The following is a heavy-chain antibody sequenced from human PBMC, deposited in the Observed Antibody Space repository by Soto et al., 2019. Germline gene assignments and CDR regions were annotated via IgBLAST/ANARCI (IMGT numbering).Heavy chain of an antibody. CDR1: GFIFSNYA. J-gene: IGHJ4*02. D-gene: IGHD1-1*01. CDR3: TKGGIPRRYNIPKVDFDY. V-gene: IGHV3-23*01. Sequence: GGSLRLSCAASGFIFSNYAMSWVRQAPGRGLEWVSAISGSGATTYYPDSVKGRFTISRDNSKNTLYLQMNNLRADDTAVYYCTKGGIPRRYNIPKVDFDYWGQGSLVTVSS. CDR2: ISGSGATT.